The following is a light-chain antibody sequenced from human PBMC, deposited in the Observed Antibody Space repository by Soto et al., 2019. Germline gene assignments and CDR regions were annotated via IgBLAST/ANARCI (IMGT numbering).Light chain of an antibody. CDR1: SSDVGGYNY. V-gene: IGLV2-14*03. Sequence: QSALTQPASVSGSPGQSITISCTGTSSDVGGYNYVSWYQQHPDKAPKLMIYDVSNRPSGVSNRFSGSKSGNTASLTISGLQAEDEADYYCSSYTSSSTLVVFGGGTQLT. CDR3: SSYTSSSTLVV. CDR2: DVS. J-gene: IGLJ2*01.